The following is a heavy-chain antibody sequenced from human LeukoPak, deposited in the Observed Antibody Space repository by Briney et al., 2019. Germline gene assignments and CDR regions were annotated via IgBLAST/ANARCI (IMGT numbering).Heavy chain of an antibody. CDR1: GGSISSGGYS. CDR3: ARQSYVWGSYRPLGFDY. J-gene: IGHJ4*02. Sequence: SETLSLTCAVSGGSISSGGYSWSWIRQPPGKGLEWIGYIYYSGSTNYNPSLKSRVTISVDTSKNQFSLKLSSVTAADTAVYYCARQSYVWGSYRPLGFDYWGQGTLVTVSS. V-gene: IGHV4-61*08. CDR2: IYYSGST. D-gene: IGHD3-16*02.